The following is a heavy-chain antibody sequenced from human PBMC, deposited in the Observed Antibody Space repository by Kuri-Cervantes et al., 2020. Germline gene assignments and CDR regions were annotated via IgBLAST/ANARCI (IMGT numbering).Heavy chain of an antibody. CDR3: ASGLWANFDF. D-gene: IGHD3-10*01. CDR1: GGSFSGYS. Sequence: SETLSLTCAVYGGSFSGYSWSWIRQPPGKGLEWIGEINHSGSTNYNPSLKSRVTISVDTSRNQFSLKLSSVTAADTAVYYCASGLWANFDFWGQGTPVTVSS. V-gene: IGHV4-34*01. J-gene: IGHJ4*02. CDR2: INHSGST.